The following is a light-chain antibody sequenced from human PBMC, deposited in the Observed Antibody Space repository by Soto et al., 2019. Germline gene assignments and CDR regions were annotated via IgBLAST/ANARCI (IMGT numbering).Light chain of an antibody. V-gene: IGKV3-20*01. J-gene: IGKJ1*01. CDR3: QQYENSPWT. CDR1: QSVSSTF. Sequence: EIVLTQSPGTLSLSPGERATLSCRASQSVSSTFLAWYQQKPGQAPRLLVYGASSRATGIPDRFSGSGSGTVFTLTISRLEPEDFAVYYCQQYENSPWTFGQGTKVEI. CDR2: GAS.